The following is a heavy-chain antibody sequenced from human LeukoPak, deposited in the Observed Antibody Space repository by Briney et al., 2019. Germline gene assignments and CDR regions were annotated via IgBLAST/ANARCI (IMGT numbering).Heavy chain of an antibody. J-gene: IGHJ4*02. CDR1: GYTFTDYY. CDR3: VRAMYCGGDCYYYFDH. D-gene: IGHD2-21*02. CDR2: INPNSGGT. Sequence: ASVKVSCKASGYTFTDYYMHWLLQAPGQGLEWMGGINPNSGGTKNTQKFQGRVTMTRDTSISTAYMEVSRLRSDDTAVYYCVRAMYCGGDCYYYFDHWGPGTLVTVSS. V-gene: IGHV1-2*02.